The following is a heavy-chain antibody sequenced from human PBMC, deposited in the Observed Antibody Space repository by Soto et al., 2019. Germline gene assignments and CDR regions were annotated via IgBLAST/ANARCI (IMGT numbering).Heavy chain of an antibody. CDR1: GGTFSSYA. V-gene: IGHV1-69*12. Sequence: QVQLVQSGAEVKKPGSSVKVSCKASGGTFSSYAISWVRQATGQGLEWMGGIIPIFGTANYAQKFQGRVTITADESTSTAYMELSSLRSEDTAVYYCARDWSLAAAAQEGLDYWGQGTLVTVSS. D-gene: IGHD6-13*01. CDR3: ARDWSLAAAAQEGLDY. J-gene: IGHJ4*02. CDR2: IIPIFGTA.